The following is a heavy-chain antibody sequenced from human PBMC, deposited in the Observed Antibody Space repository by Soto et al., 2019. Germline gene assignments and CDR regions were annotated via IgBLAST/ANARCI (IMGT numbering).Heavy chain of an antibody. D-gene: IGHD3-10*01. CDR1: GYTFTSYG. CDR2: ISVHNGNT. V-gene: IGHV1-18*01. Sequence: QVQLVQSGAEVKKPGASVKVSCKASGYTFTSYGISWVRQAPGQGLEWMGWISVHNGNTKNAQKLQVRVTMTRDTPTSTAYMELRSLRSDGTAVYYCARDLNRGLGDYWGQGTLVTVSS. CDR3: ARDLNRGLGDY. J-gene: IGHJ4*02.